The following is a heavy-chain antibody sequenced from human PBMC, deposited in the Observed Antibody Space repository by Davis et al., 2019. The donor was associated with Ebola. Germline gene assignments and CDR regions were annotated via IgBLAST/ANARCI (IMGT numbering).Heavy chain of an antibody. J-gene: IGHJ4*02. CDR2: TTYRGTM. CDR1: GGSISSYY. Sequence: SETLSLTCTVSGGSISSYYWSWIRQPPGKGLEWIGSTTYRGTMYYNPSLKNRATISVDTSNNQFSLTLNSVTAAETAVYYCARPGSTSGWFYFDSWGQGILVTVSA. D-gene: IGHD6-19*01. V-gene: IGHV4-39*01. CDR3: ARPGSTSGWFYFDS.